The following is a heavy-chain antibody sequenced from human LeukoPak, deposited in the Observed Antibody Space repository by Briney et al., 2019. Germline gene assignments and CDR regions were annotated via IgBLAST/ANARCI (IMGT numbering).Heavy chain of an antibody. Sequence: SETLSITCTVSGGSISSYYWSWIRQPPGKGLEWIAYIYYSGSTNYNPSLRSRVTISVDTSKIQFSLNLSSVTAADTAVYYCARLPNYYDSTGYDYWGQGTLVTVSS. CDR2: IYYSGST. CDR1: GGSISSYY. D-gene: IGHD3-22*01. V-gene: IGHV4-59*08. CDR3: ARLPNYYDSTGYDY. J-gene: IGHJ4*02.